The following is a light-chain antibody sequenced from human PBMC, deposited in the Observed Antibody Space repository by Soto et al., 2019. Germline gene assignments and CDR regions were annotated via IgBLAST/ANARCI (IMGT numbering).Light chain of an antibody. CDR2: TTN. Sequence: QSVLTQPHSASGTPGQRVTISCSGSSSHIGTSSVHWFQQLPGTAPKLLISTTNQRPSGVPERFSGYKSGTSASLAISGLQSEDEADYYCAAWDDSLNGHVFGTGTKVTVL. J-gene: IGLJ1*01. CDR3: AAWDDSLNGHV. CDR1: SSHIGTSS. V-gene: IGLV1-44*01.